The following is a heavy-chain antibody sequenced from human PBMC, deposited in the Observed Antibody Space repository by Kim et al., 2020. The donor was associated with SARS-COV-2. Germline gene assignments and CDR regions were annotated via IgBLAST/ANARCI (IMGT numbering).Heavy chain of an antibody. CDR3: ATSLSSWMN. Sequence: GETIYAQKFQGRVTMTEDTSTDTAYMELSSLRSEDTAVYYCATSLSSWMNWGQGTLVTVSS. J-gene: IGHJ4*02. CDR2: GET. V-gene: IGHV1-24*01. D-gene: IGHD6-13*01.